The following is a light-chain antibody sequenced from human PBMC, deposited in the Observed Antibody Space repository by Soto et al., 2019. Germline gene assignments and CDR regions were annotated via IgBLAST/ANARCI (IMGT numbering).Light chain of an antibody. CDR1: HSVTSNY. V-gene: IGKV3-20*01. J-gene: IGKJ4*01. CDR2: GAS. Sequence: EIVLTQSPGTLSFSPGERATLSCRVSHSVTSNYIAWYQQKPGQAPRLLIYGASSRATGIPDRFSGSGSGTEFTLTISSLQPEDFATYYCHQSYSNPLVTFGGGTKVDIK. CDR3: HQSYSNPLVT.